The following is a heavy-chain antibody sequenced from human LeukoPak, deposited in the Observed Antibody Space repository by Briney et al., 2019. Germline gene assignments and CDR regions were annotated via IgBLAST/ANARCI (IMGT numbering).Heavy chain of an antibody. CDR2: IYSGGST. D-gene: IGHD3-10*01. V-gene: IGHV3-53*01. Sequence: GGSLRLSCAASGFTVSSNYMSWVRQGPGKGLEWVSVIYSGGSTYYADSVKGRFTISRDNSKNTLYLQMNSLRAEDTAVYYCARVYYYGEQTDYWGQGTLVTVSS. CDR3: ARVYYYGEQTDY. CDR1: GFTVSSNY. J-gene: IGHJ4*02.